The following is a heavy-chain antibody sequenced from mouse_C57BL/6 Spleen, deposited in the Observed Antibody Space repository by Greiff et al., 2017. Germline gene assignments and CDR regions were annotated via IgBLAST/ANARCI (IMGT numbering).Heavy chain of an antibody. Sequence: VQLQQSGPELVKPGASVKIPCKASGYTFTDYNMDWVKQSHGKSLEWIGDINPNNGGTIYNQKFKGKATLTVDKSSSTAYMELRSLTSEDTAVYYCARIFRGGDYFDYWGQGTTLTVSS. CDR3: ARIFRGGDYFDY. J-gene: IGHJ2*01. CDR1: GYTFTDYN. V-gene: IGHV1-18*01. CDR2: INPNNGGT.